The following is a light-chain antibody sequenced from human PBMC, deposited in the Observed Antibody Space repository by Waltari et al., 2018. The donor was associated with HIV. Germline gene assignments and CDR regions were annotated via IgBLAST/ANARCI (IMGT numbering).Light chain of an antibody. CDR3: HQYYRSPFT. V-gene: IGKV4-1*01. CDR1: HSILYASNHNNL. Sequence: DIVLTQSPDSLALSLGEGTAINCQSSHSILYASNHNNLLGWHQKRPGPPPNLLIYWASTRDAGVPDRFSGSGSGKDSTITITNVQAEDVAVYYCHQYYRSPFTFGPGTKVEI. CDR2: WAS. J-gene: IGKJ3*01.